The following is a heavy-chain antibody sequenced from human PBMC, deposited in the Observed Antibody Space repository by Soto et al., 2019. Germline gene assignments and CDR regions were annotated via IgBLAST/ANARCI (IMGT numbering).Heavy chain of an antibody. D-gene: IGHD2-15*01. CDR1: GFTFSVYY. CDR2: ISSSGSTI. CDR3: ARDQRVVVAATRYYYYYGMDV. Sequence: GGSLRLSCAASGFTFSVYYMSWIRQAPGKGLEWVSYISSSGSTIYYADSVKGRFTISRDNAKNSLYLQMNSLRAEDTAVYYCARDQRVVVAATRYYYYYGMDVWGQGTTVTVSS. V-gene: IGHV3-11*01. J-gene: IGHJ6*02.